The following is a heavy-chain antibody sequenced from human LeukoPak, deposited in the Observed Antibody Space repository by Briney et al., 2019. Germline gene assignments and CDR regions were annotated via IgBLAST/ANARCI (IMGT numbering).Heavy chain of an antibody. V-gene: IGHV4-4*07. CDR3: AGVRIPSTGYYFHFMDV. D-gene: IGHD3-9*01. J-gene: IGHJ6*03. CDR2: IYTSGST. Sequence: PSETLSLTCTVSGVSISSYYWFWIRQPAGKGLEWIGRIYTSGSTNYNPSFKSRVTISLDKPKNQVSLRVTSVTAADTAVYFCAGVRIPSTGYYFHFMDVWGKGATVTVSS. CDR1: GVSISSYY.